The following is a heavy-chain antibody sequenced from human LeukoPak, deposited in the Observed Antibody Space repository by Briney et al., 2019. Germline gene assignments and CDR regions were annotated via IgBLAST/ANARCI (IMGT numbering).Heavy chain of an antibody. CDR3: ARTGGSRRDFHH. D-gene: IGHD1-14*01. J-gene: IGHJ1*01. V-gene: IGHV3-43*02. Sequence: GGSLRLSCAAPGFTFDDYAMHWVRQAPGKGLQWVSLISGDGGNTYYADSVKGRFTISRDNSRNSLYLQMNSLRNEVTALYYCARTGGSRRDFHHWGQGTLVTVSS. CDR2: ISGDGGNT. CDR1: GFTFDDYA.